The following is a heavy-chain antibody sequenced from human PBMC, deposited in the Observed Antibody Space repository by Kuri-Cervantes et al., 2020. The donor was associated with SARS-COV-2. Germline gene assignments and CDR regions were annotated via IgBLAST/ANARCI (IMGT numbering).Heavy chain of an antibody. D-gene: IGHD3-22*01. CDR3: ARDASYYYDSSGYQDPYYWYAMDV. CDR2: ISCDGGSK. V-gene: IGHV3-43D*04. Sequence: GESLKISCVASGLTFDDYAMHWVRQAPGKGLEWVSHISCDGGSKDSADAVKGRFTISRDNTKNSLYLQMTSLSAEDTAVYYCARDASYYYDSSGYQDPYYWYAMDVWGQGTMVTVSS. J-gene: IGHJ6*02. CDR1: GLTFDDYA.